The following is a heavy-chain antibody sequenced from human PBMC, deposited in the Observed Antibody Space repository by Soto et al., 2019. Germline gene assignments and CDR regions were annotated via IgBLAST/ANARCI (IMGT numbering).Heavy chain of an antibody. D-gene: IGHD3-9*01. CDR2: ISGSGDVI. CDR3: AKAIRFLDMALDN. Sequence: EVHLLESGGNLVQPGGSLRLSCAASGFTFSSYAMSWVRQAPGKGPEWVSSISGSGDVIHYADSVKGRFTISRDNSKNTLWLQMNSLRAEDTAVYYCAKAIRFLDMALDNWSQGALVTVSS. J-gene: IGHJ4*02. V-gene: IGHV3-23*01. CDR1: GFTFSSYA.